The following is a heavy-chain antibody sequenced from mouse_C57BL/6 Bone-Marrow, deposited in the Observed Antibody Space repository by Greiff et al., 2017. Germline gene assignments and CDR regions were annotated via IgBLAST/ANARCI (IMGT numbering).Heavy chain of an antibody. Sequence: EVKLQESGGGLVQPGGSLKLSCAASGFTFSDYGMAWVRQAPRKGPEWVAFISNLAYSIYYADTVTGRFTISRENAKNTLYLEMSSLRSEDTAMYYCARHGDYYGSKSWFAYWGQGTLVTVSA. D-gene: IGHD1-1*01. V-gene: IGHV5-15*01. CDR2: ISNLAYSI. J-gene: IGHJ3*01. CDR3: ARHGDYYGSKSWFAY. CDR1: GFTFSDYG.